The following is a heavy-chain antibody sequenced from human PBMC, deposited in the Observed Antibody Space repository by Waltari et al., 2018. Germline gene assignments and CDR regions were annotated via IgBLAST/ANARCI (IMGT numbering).Heavy chain of an antibody. J-gene: IGHJ5*02. CDR3: ARCNPGEDNWFDP. Sequence: QVQLQESGPGLVKPSETLSLTCTVSGYSISSGYYWGWIRQPPGKGLEWIGSIYHSGSTYYNPSLKSRVTISVDTSKNQFSLKRSSVTAADTAVYYCARCNPGEDNWFDPWGQGTLVTVSS. CDR2: IYHSGST. D-gene: IGHD3-10*01. CDR1: GYSISSGYY. V-gene: IGHV4-38-2*02.